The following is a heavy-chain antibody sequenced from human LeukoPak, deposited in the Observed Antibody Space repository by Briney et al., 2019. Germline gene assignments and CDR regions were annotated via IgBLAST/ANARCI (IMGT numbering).Heavy chain of an antibody. CDR2: INSDGSST. J-gene: IGHJ4*02. CDR1: GFTFSSYW. V-gene: IGHV3-74*01. D-gene: IGHD6-19*01. CDR3: ARDLKRGYSSGRYSWGTGSSNDH. Sequence: PGGSLRLSCAASGFTFSSYWMHWVRQAPGKGLVWVSRINSDGSSTSYADSVKGRFTISRDNAKNTLYLQMNSLRAEDTAVYYCARDLKRGYSSGRYSWGTGSSNDHWGQGTLVTVSS.